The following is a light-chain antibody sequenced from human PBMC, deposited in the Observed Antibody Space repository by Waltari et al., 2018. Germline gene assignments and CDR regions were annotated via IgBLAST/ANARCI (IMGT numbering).Light chain of an antibody. J-gene: IGLJ3*02. Sequence: QSVLTQPPSVSGAPGQRVTISCSGSSSNIGTGYDVHWYQQLPGKAPKVVIYGDKNRPPGVPDRFSGSRSGTSASLTITGLQAEDEADYYCQSYDTSLRRVFGGGTRLTVL. V-gene: IGLV1-40*01. CDR3: QSYDTSLRRV. CDR1: SSNIGTGYD. CDR2: GDK.